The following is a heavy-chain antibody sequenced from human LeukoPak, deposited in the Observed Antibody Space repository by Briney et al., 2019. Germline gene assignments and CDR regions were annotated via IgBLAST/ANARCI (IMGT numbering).Heavy chain of an antibody. CDR1: GFTFSSYW. CDR2: INQDGSGK. CDR3: ARPAVEYCSSTTCHNYFEY. V-gene: IGHV3-7*01. D-gene: IGHD2-2*01. J-gene: IGHJ4*02. Sequence: GGSLRLSCAASGFTFSSYWMSWVRQAPGKGLEWVADINQDGSGKYYVDSVKGRFTISRDNAKNSLYLQMNSLRAEDTAVFYCARPAVEYCSSTTCHNYFEYRGQRTLVTVSS.